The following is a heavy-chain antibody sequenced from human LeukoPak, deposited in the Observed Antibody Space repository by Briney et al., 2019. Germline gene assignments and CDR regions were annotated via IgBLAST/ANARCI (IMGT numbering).Heavy chain of an antibody. J-gene: IGHJ5*02. Sequence: GGSLRLSCAASGVTFSSNDFHWVRQAPGKWLEWVSTISRSSDSIFYSDSVKGRFAISRDNAKNSLFLQMNNLRVEDTAVYYCASSPPTSCTSTRCIGRWFDPWGQGTLVTVSS. CDR3: ASSPPTSCTSTRCIGRWFDP. CDR1: GVTFSSND. CDR2: ISRSSDSI. V-gene: IGHV3-21*01. D-gene: IGHD2-2*01.